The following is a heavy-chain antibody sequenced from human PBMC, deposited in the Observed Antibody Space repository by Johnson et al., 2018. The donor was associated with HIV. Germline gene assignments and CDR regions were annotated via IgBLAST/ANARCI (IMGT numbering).Heavy chain of an antibody. D-gene: IGHD6-19*01. V-gene: IGHV3-30-3*01. CDR1: GFTFSSYA. CDR3: ARDRGWYPDAFDI. Sequence: QVQLVESGGGVVQPGRSLRLSCAASGFTFSSYAMHWVRQAPGKGLEWVAVISYDGSNKYYADSVKGRFTISRDNSKNTLYLQMNSLGAEDTAVYYCARDRGWYPDAFDIWGQGTMVTVSS. J-gene: IGHJ3*02. CDR2: ISYDGSNK.